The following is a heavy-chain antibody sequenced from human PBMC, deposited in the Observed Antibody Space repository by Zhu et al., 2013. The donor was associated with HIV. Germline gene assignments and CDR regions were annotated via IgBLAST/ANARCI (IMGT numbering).Heavy chain of an antibody. J-gene: IGHJ5*02. CDR3: IRRAFYYDRSWFDP. D-gene: IGHD3-22*01. CDR2: IIPIFGSA. Sequence: QVQLVQSGAEVKKPGSSVKVSCKASGGTLSNYTITWVRQAPGQGPEWMGGIIPIFGSANYAQRFQGRVTITADESTRTAYMELSTLRSEDTAVYYCIRRAFYYDRSWFDPWGQGTLVTVSS. V-gene: IGHV1-69*01. CDR1: GGTLSNYT.